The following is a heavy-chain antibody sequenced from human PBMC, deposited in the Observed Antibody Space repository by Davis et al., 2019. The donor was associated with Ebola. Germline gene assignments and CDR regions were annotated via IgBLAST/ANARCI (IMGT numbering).Heavy chain of an antibody. V-gene: IGHV1-2*04. CDR1: GYTFTGYY. CDR3: ARGGESLLHYYDYGMDV. Sequence: ASVQVSCKASGYTFTGYYMHWVRRAPGQGLEWMGWINPNSGGTNYAQKFQGWVTMTRDTSISTAYMELSRLRSDDTAVYYCARGGESLLHYYDYGMDVWGQGTTVTVSS. CDR2: INPNSGGT. J-gene: IGHJ6*02. D-gene: IGHD5-12*01.